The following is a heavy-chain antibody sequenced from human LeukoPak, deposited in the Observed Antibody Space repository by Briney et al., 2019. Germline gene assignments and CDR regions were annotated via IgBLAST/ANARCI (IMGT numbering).Heavy chain of an antibody. CDR1: GYSFTNFV. CDR3: ARDAEQWLPNNWFDP. D-gene: IGHD6-19*01. V-gene: IGHV1-18*01. Sequence: ASVKVSCKASGYSFTNFVISWVRQAPGQGLEWIGWISAYNGKTNYAQNLQGRVTMTTDTSTTTAYMELRSLRSDDTAVYYCARDAEQWLPNNWFDPWGQGTLVTVSS. CDR2: ISAYNGKT. J-gene: IGHJ5*02.